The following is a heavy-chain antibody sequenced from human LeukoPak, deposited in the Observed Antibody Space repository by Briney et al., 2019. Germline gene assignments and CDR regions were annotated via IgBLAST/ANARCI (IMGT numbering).Heavy chain of an antibody. J-gene: IGHJ2*01. D-gene: IGHD6-19*01. CDR1: GDSISNSDYY. V-gene: IGHV4-39*01. Sequence: SETLSLTCTVSGDSISNSDYYWGWIRQPPGKGLEWIGTIYFSGRTYYNLSLESRVTMSVDTSKNQFSLKLSSVPATDTAVYYCTRQRGSGHWYFDLWGRGTLVTVSS. CDR3: TRQRGSGHWYFDL. CDR2: IYFSGRT.